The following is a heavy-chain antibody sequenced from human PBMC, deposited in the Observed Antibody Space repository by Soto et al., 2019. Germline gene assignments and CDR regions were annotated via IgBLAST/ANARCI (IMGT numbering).Heavy chain of an antibody. D-gene: IGHD7-27*01. V-gene: IGHV3-66*01. CDR3: AREWELGGRSGSDSGHYYYGMDV. CDR1: GFTISSNY. Sequence: PGGSLRLSCAASGFTISSNYVTWVRQAPGKGLEWVSIIYNRGDTYYADAVRGRFTISRDNSRNTVYLQMNSLRVEDTAKYYCAREWELGGRSGSDSGHYYYGMDVWGQGTTVTVSS. J-gene: IGHJ6*02. CDR2: IYNRGDT.